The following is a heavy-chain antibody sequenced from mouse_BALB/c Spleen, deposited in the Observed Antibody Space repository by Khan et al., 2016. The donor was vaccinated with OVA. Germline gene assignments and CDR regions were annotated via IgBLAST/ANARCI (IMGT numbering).Heavy chain of an antibody. D-gene: IGHD2-14*01. CDR1: GCTFTSYV. CDR3: SINYRYDMYFDS. J-gene: IGHJ2*01. Sequence: VQLKQSGPELVKPGASVKMSCTASGCTFTSYVIHWVKQKPGKGLDWIGYIYPYNDDTKYNEKFKGKATLTLDTYSSTAYMELSSLTSEASEVYYCSINYRYDMYFDSWGQGTTLPVSS. V-gene: IGHV1S136*01. CDR2: IYPYNDDT.